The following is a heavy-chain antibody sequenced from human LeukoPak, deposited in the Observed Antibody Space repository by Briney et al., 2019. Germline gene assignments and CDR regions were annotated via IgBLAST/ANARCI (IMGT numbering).Heavy chain of an antibody. CDR2: IWYDGSNK. J-gene: IGHJ4*02. V-gene: IGHV3-33*01. Sequence: PGRSLRLSCAASGFTFSNYGMHWVRQAPGKGLEWVAVIWYDGSNKYYAGSVKGRFTISRDNSKNTLYLQMNSLRAEGTAVYYCARDLGYGGSLDYWGQGTLVTVSS. CDR3: ARDLGYGGSLDY. D-gene: IGHD4-23*01. CDR1: GFTFSNYG.